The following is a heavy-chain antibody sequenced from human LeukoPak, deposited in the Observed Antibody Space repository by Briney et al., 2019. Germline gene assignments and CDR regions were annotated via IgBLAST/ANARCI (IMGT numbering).Heavy chain of an antibody. D-gene: IGHD4-17*01. J-gene: IGHJ4*02. V-gene: IGHV3-74*01. CDR3: ATDLG. Sequence: GRSLRLSCAASGFTFTSYWMHWVRHPPGKGLVWVSRVEHDGSRTAYADSVTGRFTISRDNARNMVYLQMNSLRAEDTAVYYCATDLGWGQGTLITVSS. CDR2: VEHDGSRT. CDR1: GFTFTSYW.